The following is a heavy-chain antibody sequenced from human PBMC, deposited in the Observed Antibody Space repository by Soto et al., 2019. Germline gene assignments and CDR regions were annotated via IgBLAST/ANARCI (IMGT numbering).Heavy chain of an antibody. CDR3: GRSTGWYALDI. V-gene: IGHV1-3*01. CDR2: IEAGDGRT. J-gene: IGHJ3*02. CDR1: GYIFTMYT. D-gene: IGHD6-19*01. Sequence: QVPLVQSGAEVKKPGASVKISCKASGYIFTMYTIHWVRQAPGQSLEWMGWIEAGDGRTRYSQTFQDRVTITRDTSARTAYMDLSSLRSEDTAVYYCGRSTGWYALDIWGQGAMVIVSS.